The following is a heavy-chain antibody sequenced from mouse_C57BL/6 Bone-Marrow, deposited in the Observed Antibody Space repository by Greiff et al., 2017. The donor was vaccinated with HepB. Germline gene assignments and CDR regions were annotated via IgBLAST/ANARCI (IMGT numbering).Heavy chain of an antibody. V-gene: IGHV1-75*01. D-gene: IGHD2-3*01. Sequence: VQLQQSGPELVKPGASVKISCKASGYTFTDYYINWVKQRPGQGLEWIGWIFPGSGSTYYNEKFKGKATLTVDKSSSTAYMLLSSLTSEDSAVYFCARVMVTTLDYYAMDYWGQGTSVTVSS. CDR3: ARVMVTTLDYYAMDY. CDR1: GYTFTDYY. CDR2: IFPGSGST. J-gene: IGHJ4*01.